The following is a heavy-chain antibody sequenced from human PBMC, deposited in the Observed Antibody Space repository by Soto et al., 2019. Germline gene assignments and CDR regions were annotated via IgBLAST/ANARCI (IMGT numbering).Heavy chain of an antibody. CDR2: ISSSGSTI. D-gene: IGHD2-2*01. J-gene: IGHJ3*02. V-gene: IGHV3-48*03. CDR1: GVAFSSYE. Sequence: GGSLRLSCAASGVAFSSYEMNLVRQSPGKGLEWVSYISSSGSTIYYADSVKGRFTISRDNAKNSLYLQMNSLRAEGTAVYYCARIVVVTAATHAFDIWGQGKIVNVPS. CDR3: ARIVVVTAATHAFDI.